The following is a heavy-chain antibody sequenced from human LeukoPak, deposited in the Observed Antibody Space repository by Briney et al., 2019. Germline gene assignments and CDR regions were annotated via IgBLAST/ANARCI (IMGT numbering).Heavy chain of an antibody. Sequence: PGGPLRLSCAASGFTFSSYAMSWVRQAPGKGLEWVSAISGSGGSTYYADSVKGRFTISRDNSKNTLYLQMNSLRAEDTAVYYCARDIAAAAKGRHPDYWGQGTLVTVSS. D-gene: IGHD6-13*01. CDR1: GFTFSSYA. CDR2: ISGSGGST. J-gene: IGHJ4*02. CDR3: ARDIAAAAKGRHPDY. V-gene: IGHV3-23*01.